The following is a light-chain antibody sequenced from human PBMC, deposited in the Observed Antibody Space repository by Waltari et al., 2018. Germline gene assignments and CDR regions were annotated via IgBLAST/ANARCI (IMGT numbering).Light chain of an antibody. V-gene: IGKV1-9*01. CDR3: QQLNSYPIT. CDR1: QGISSN. CDR2: AAS. J-gene: IGKJ5*01. Sequence: IQLTQYPSSLSASVGDRVTTTCRASQGISSNLAWYQQKPGKAPKLLISAASTLQSGVPLRFSGSGSGTDFTRTISSLQPEDFATYYCQQLNSYPITFGQGTRLEIK.